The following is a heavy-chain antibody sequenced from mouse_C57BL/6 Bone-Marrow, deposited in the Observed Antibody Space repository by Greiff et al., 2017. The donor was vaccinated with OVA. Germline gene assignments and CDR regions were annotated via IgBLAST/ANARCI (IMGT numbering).Heavy chain of an antibody. CDR1: GFTFSSYG. J-gene: IGHJ3*01. CDR2: ISRGGSYT. V-gene: IGHV5-6*01. Sequence: EVQLQEPGGDLVKPGGSLKLSCAASGFTFSSYGMSWVRQTPDQRLEWVATISRGGSYTYYPDSVKGRFTLSRDNAKNTLYLQMSSLKSEDTAMYYCARQGVPWFADWGQGTLVTVAA. CDR3: ARQGVPWFAD.